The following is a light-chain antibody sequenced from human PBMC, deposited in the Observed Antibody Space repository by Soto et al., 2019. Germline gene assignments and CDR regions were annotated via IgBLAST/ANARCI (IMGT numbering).Light chain of an antibody. CDR3: GSWYSSLSAYV. CDR1: SSNIGGNS. CDR2: DDN. J-gene: IGLJ1*01. V-gene: IGLV1-51*01. Sequence: SVMTQPPSVSAAPGQKVTLSCSGSSSNIGGNSVSWYQQLPGTAPKLLIYDDNKRPSGIPDRFSGSKSGTSATLGITGFQTGDEADYYCGSWYSSLSAYVFGTGTKLTVL.